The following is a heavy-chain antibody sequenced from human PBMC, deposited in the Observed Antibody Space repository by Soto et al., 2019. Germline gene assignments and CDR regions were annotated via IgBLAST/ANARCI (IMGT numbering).Heavy chain of an antibody. Sequence: SETLSLTCTVSGGSISSSSYYWGWIRQPPGKGLEWIGSIFYSGSTYYNPSLKSRVTISVDTSKNQFSLKLSSVTAADTAVYYCARKGGNYDSSGQGLDPWGQGTLVTVSS. CDR3: ARKGGNYDSSGQGLDP. D-gene: IGHD3-22*01. CDR1: GGSISSSSYY. V-gene: IGHV4-39*01. CDR2: IFYSGST. J-gene: IGHJ5*02.